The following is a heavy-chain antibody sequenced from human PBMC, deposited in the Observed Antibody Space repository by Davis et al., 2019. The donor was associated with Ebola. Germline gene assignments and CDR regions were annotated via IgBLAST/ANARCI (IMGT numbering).Heavy chain of an antibody. Sequence: GGSLRLSCAASGLTFDDYAMHWVRQAPGKGLEWVSGISWNSGSRGYADSVKGRFTISRDNSKNTLYLQMNSLRAEDTAVYYCAAPTSTRYNWNDSGNYYYYYGMDVWGQGTTVTVSS. D-gene: IGHD1-20*01. V-gene: IGHV3-9*01. J-gene: IGHJ6*02. CDR1: GLTFDDYA. CDR3: AAPTSTRYNWNDSGNYYYYYGMDV. CDR2: ISWNSGSR.